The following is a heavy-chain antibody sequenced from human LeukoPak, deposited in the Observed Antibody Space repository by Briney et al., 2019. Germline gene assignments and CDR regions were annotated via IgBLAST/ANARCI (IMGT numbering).Heavy chain of an antibody. D-gene: IGHD4-17*01. V-gene: IGHV3-7*01. CDR1: GFTFSSYW. Sequence: GGSLRLSRAASGFTFSSYWMSWVRQAPGKGLEWVANIKQDGSEKYYVDSVKGRFTISRDNAKNSLYLQMNSLRAEDTAVYYCASQAPYGDYAYYYYGMDVWGQGTTVTVSS. CDR2: IKQDGSEK. CDR3: ASQAPYGDYAYYYYGMDV. J-gene: IGHJ6*02.